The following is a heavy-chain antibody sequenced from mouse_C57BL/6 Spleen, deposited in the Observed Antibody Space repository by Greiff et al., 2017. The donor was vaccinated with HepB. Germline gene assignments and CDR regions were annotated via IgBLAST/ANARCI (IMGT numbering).Heavy chain of an antibody. CDR3: ARDRGYYGSSYDAMDY. Sequence: DVMLVESGGGLVKPGGSLKLSCAASGFTFSSYAMSWVRQTPEKRLEWVATISDGGSYTYYPDNVKGRFTISRDNAKNNLYLQMSHLKSEDTAMYYCARDRGYYGSSYDAMDYWGQGTSVTVSS. CDR2: ISDGGSYT. V-gene: IGHV5-4*01. J-gene: IGHJ4*01. D-gene: IGHD1-1*01. CDR1: GFTFSSYA.